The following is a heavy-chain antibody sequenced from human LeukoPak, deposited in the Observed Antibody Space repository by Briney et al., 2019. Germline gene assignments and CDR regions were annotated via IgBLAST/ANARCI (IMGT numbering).Heavy chain of an antibody. J-gene: IGHJ4*02. D-gene: IGHD2-15*01. V-gene: IGHV3-23*01. CDR2: ISGSGGST. CDR1: GFTFSSNA. Sequence: GGSLRLSCAASGFTFSSNAMNWVRQAPGKGLEWVSAISGSGGSTYYADSVKGRFTISRDNSKNTLYLQMNSLRAEDTAVYYCAKLVVVVAATGFDYWGQGTLVTVSS. CDR3: AKLVVVVAATGFDY.